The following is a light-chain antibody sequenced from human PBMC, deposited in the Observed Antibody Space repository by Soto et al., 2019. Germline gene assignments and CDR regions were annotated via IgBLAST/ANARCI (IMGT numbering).Light chain of an antibody. Sequence: DFRMTQSPSTLSASVGDTVTITCRASQSISNWLAWYQQKPGEAPKLLIYQASSLASGVPSRFSGSGSGTEFTLTVASLQPDDFATYYCQRYNGNSRTFGQGTKVEIK. CDR3: QRYNGNSRT. V-gene: IGKV1-5*03. CDR1: QSISNW. J-gene: IGKJ1*01. CDR2: QAS.